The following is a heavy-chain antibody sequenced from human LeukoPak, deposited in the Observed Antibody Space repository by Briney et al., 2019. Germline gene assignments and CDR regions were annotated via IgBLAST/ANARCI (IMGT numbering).Heavy chain of an antibody. V-gene: IGHV3-11*04. CDR2: ISISGTTI. D-gene: IGHD3-22*01. Sequence: GGSLRLSCAASGFTFSNAWMSWVRQAPGKGLEWASYISISGTTIYNADSKGRFTISRDNAKNSLYLQMNGLRAEDTAVYYCARGGSSGYNYNAFDIWGQGTMVTVSS. CDR3: ARGGSSGYNYNAFDI. CDR1: GFTFSNAW. J-gene: IGHJ3*02.